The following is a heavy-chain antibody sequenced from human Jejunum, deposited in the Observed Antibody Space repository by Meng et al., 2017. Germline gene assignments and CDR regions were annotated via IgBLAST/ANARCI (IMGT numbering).Heavy chain of an antibody. Sequence: GGFWRPSCATPGFTFSGYWMTWAGQAPGKGLEWVANIKQDGSEKYYVDSVKGRFTIPRDNAKNSLYLEMRSLKAEDTAVYFCARDRCTSNSCFFDYWGQGTLVTVSS. CDR3: ARDRCTSNSCFFDY. V-gene: IGHV3-7*01. CDR2: IKQDGSEK. J-gene: IGHJ4*02. D-gene: IGHD2-2*01. CDR1: GFTFSGYW.